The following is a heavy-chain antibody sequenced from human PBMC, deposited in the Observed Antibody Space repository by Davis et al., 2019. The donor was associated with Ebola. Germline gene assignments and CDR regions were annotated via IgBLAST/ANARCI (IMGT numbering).Heavy chain of an antibody. CDR2: IYYSGST. V-gene: IGHV4-34*01. CDR3: ARGLETGTLIYYYYGMDV. CDR1: GGSFSGYY. D-gene: IGHD1-7*01. J-gene: IGHJ6*02. Sequence: SGTLSLTCAVYGGSFSGYYWSWIRQPPGKGLEWIGSIYYSGSTYYNPSLKSRVTISVDTSKNQFSLQLNSVTPEDTAVYYCARGLETGTLIYYYYGMDVWGQGTTVTVSS.